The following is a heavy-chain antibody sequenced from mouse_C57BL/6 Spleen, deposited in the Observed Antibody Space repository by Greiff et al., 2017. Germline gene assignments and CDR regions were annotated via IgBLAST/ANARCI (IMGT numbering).Heavy chain of an antibody. J-gene: IGHJ2*01. CDR1: GYTFTSYW. V-gene: IGHV1-55*01. CDR3: ARRGNYYGSSPSFDY. Sequence: QVQLQQSGAELVKPGASVKMSCKASGYTFTSYWITWVKQRPGPGLEWIGEIYPGSGSTNYNEKFKSKATLTVDTSSSTAYMQLSSLTSEDSAVDYSARRGNYYGSSPSFDYWGQGTTLTVSS. CDR2: IYPGSGST. D-gene: IGHD1-1*01.